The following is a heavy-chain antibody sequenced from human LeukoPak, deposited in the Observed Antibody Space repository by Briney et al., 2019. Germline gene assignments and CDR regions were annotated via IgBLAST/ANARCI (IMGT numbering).Heavy chain of an antibody. CDR1: GYTFTGYY. CDR2: INPNSGGT. J-gene: IGHJ5*02. D-gene: IGHD3-10*01. Sequence: ASVKVSCKASGYTFTGYYMHWVRQAPGQGLEWMGWINPNSGGTNYTQKFQGRVTMTRDTSISTAYMELSRLRSDDTAVYYCAKFGVRGAHGVDPWGQGTLVTVSS. CDR3: AKFGVRGAHGVDP. V-gene: IGHV1-2*02.